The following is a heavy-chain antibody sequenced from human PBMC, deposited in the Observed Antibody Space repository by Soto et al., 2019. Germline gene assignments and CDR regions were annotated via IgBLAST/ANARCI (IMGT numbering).Heavy chain of an antibody. D-gene: IGHD6-6*01. CDR1: GFTFDNYG. CDR2: IWYDGSNQ. Sequence: GGSLRLSCAASGFTFDNYGMHWVRQAPGKGLEWVAIIWYDGSNQYYADSVKGRFTVSRDNSKNTLYLQMNSLRAEDTAVYFCVRDYPPSPYWGQGTLVXVSS. CDR3: VRDYPPSPY. V-gene: IGHV3-33*01. J-gene: IGHJ4*02.